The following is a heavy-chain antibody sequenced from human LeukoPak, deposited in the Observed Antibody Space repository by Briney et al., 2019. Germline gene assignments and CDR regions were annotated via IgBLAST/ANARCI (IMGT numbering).Heavy chain of an antibody. V-gene: IGHV3-66*02. J-gene: IGHJ4*02. D-gene: IGHD2-21*02. CDR2: IYSGGST. CDR1: GFTVSSNY. CDR3: ASVEVVTRHFDY. Sequence: SGGSLRLSCAASGFTVSSNYMSWVRQAPGKGLEWVSVIYSGGSTYYADSVKGRFTISRDNSKNTLYLQMNSLRAEDTAVYYCASVEVVTRHFDYWGQGTLVTVSS.